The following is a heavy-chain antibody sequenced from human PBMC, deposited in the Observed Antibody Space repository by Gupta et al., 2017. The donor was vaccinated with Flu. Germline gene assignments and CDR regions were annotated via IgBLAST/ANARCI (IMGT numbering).Heavy chain of an antibody. CDR2: IWYDGSNK. J-gene: IGHJ4*02. D-gene: IGHD2-2*01. V-gene: IGHV3-33*01. CDR3: ARGRLLGYCSSTSCYAGYFDY. Sequence: EWVAVIWYDGSNKYYADSVKGRFTISRDNSKNTLYLQMNSLRAEDTAVYYCARGRLLGYCSSTSCYAGYFDYWGQGTLVTVSS.